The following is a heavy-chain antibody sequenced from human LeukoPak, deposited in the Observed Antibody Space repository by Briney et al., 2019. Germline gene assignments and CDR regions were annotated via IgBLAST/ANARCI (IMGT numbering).Heavy chain of an antibody. Sequence: AGSLRLSCAAAGFSFSDYYMSWIRQPRGGGVGGVSYISSSGSTIYYADSVKGRFTISSDNAKNSLYLQMNSLRAEDTAMYYCARGIGDASCYDYWGQGTLVTVSS. J-gene: IGHJ4*02. V-gene: IGHV3-11*04. D-gene: IGHD2-2*01. CDR3: ARGIGDASCYDY. CDR1: GFSFSDYY. CDR2: ISSSGSTI.